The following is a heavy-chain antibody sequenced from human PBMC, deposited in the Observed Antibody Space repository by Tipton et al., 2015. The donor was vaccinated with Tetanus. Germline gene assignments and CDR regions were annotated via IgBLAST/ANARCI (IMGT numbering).Heavy chain of an antibody. CDR1: GFTFNDFY. V-gene: IGHV3-11*01. CDR3: ARRGEARANWFDS. J-gene: IGHJ5*01. Sequence: QLVQSGESFVKPGGSLRLSCAGSGFTFNDFYMSWVRQAPGKGPEFVSHISPSGGITYYADSVRGRFTISRDNAKKFLYLQMNSLTADDTAVYYCARRGEARANWFDSWGQGTLVTVSS. D-gene: IGHD2-21*01. CDR2: ISPSGGIT.